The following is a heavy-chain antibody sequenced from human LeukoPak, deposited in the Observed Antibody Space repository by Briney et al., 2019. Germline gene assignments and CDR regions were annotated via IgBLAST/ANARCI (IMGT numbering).Heavy chain of an antibody. Sequence: SQTLSLTCTVSGGSISSGGYYWSWIRQHPGKGLEWIGYIYYSGSTYYNPSLKSRVPISVDTSKNQFSLKLSSVTAADTAVYYCARDSSGYARFDPWGQGTLVTVSS. CDR3: ARDSSGYARFDP. J-gene: IGHJ5*02. CDR2: IYYSGST. CDR1: GGSISSGGYY. V-gene: IGHV4-31*03. D-gene: IGHD3-22*01.